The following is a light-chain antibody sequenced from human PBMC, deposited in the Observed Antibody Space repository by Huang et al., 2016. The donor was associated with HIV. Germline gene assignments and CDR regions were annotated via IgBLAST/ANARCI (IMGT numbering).Light chain of an antibody. CDR1: QSISSY. Sequence: DIQMTQSPSSLSASVGDRVTITCRATQSISSYLNWYQQTPGKAPKLLIYAASTLQSGGPSNLSGSGSGTDFPITISSLQPDDFATYYCQQSYSTPYTFGQGTKVEIK. CDR2: AAS. V-gene: IGKV1-39*01. CDR3: QQSYSTPYT. J-gene: IGKJ2*01.